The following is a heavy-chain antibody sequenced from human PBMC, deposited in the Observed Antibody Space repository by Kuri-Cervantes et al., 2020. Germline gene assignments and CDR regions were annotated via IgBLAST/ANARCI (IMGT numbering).Heavy chain of an antibody. CDR1: GFTFSSYS. D-gene: IGHD4-17*01. CDR2: ISSSSSYI. CDR3: ASTGGDYGGYYFDY. J-gene: IGHJ4*02. V-gene: IGHV3-21*01. Sequence: GESLKISCAASGFTFSSYSMNWVRQAPGKGLEWVSSISSSSSYIYYADSVKGRLTISRDNAKNSLYLQMNSLRAEDTAVYYCASTGGDYGGYYFDYWGQGTLVTVSS.